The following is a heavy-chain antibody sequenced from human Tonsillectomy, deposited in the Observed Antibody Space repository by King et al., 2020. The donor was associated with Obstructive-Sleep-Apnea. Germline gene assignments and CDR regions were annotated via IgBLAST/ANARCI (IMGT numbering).Heavy chain of an antibody. Sequence: VQLVESGGGVVQPGRSLRLSCAASGFTFISYDGNWVRQAPGKGLEWVSLISYDGSNELYADSVKGRFNISRDKSLHTLYLQMNSLRPEDTAVYYCARGGEDYNLVWYFDLWGRGTLVTVSS. V-gene: IGHV3-30*03. CDR3: ARGGEDYNLVWYFDL. CDR1: GFTFISYD. D-gene: IGHD5-24*01. CDR2: ISYDGSNE. J-gene: IGHJ2*01.